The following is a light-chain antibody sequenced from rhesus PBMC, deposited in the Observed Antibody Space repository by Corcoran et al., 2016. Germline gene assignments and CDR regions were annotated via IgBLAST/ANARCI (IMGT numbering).Light chain of an antibody. CDR3: QQHNSYPRT. J-gene: IGKJ1*01. CDR1: ENVYNY. Sequence: DIQMTQSPSSLSAFVGDRVTITCLASENVYNYLNWYQQKPGKAPKLLICKASTLQIGVPSRFSGNGSGTDYTLTISSLQPEDVAIYYCQQHNSYPRTFGQGTKVEIK. V-gene: IGKV1-74*01. CDR2: KAS.